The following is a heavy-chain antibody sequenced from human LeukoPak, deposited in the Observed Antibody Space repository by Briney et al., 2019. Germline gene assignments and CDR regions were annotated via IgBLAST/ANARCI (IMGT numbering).Heavy chain of an antibody. CDR3: ANFIGTVSEWLLAGDV. CDR2: IRYDGSNR. D-gene: IGHD3-3*01. V-gene: IGHV3-30*02. Sequence: HPGGSLRLSCAASGFTFSSYGMHWVRQAPGKGLEWVAFIRYDGSNRYYADSVKGRFTISRDNSKNTLYLQMNSLRAEDTAVYYCANFIGTVSEWLLAGDVWGKGTTVTVSS. CDR1: GFTFSSYG. J-gene: IGHJ6*04.